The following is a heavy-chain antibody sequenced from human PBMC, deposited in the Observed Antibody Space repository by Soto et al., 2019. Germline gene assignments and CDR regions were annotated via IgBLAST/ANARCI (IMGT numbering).Heavy chain of an antibody. CDR2: INPNSGGT. Sequence: EASVKVSCKASGYTFTGYYMHWVRQAPGQGLEWMGWINPNSGGTNYAQKFQGWVTMTRDTSISTAYMELSRLRSDDTAVYYCAREYLNGYSSGWFFDPWGQGTLVTV. J-gene: IGHJ5*02. CDR3: AREYLNGYSSGWFFDP. V-gene: IGHV1-2*04. CDR1: GYTFTGYY. D-gene: IGHD6-19*01.